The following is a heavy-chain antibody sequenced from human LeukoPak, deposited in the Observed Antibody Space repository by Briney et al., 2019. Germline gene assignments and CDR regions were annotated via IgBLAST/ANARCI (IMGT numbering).Heavy chain of an antibody. Sequence: PGGSLRLSCAASGFTFSTYAMSWVRQAPGKGLEWVSLIGGSDGRTRYADSVKGRFTISRDNSKNTLYLQMNSLRAEDTAVYYCAKVMVIAAAGEGAFDIWGQGTMVTVSS. CDR3: AKVMVIAAAGEGAFDI. CDR1: GFTFSTYA. J-gene: IGHJ3*02. V-gene: IGHV3-23*01. D-gene: IGHD6-13*01. CDR2: IGGSDGRT.